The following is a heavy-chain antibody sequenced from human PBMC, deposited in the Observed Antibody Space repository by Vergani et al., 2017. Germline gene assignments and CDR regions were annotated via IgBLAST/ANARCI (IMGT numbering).Heavy chain of an antibody. CDR1: GFTFSSYS. J-gene: IGHJ4*02. D-gene: IGHD3-3*01. Sequence: EVQLVESGGGLVKPGGSLRLSCAASGFTFSSYSMNWVRQAPGKGLEWVSSISSSSSYIYYADSLKGRFTISRDNAKNSLYLQMNSLRAEDTAVYYCARDESNYYDFWSGYYRVGVYFDYWGQGTLVTVSS. V-gene: IGHV3-21*01. CDR2: ISSSSSYI. CDR3: ARDESNYYDFWSGYYRVGVYFDY.